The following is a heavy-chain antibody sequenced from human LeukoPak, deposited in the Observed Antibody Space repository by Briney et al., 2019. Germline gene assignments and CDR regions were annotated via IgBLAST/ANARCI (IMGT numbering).Heavy chain of an antibody. CDR2: IYGGGST. Sequence: GGSLRLSCAASGFTFSSYAMHWVRQAPGKGLEWVSIIYGGGSTYYADSVKGRFTISRDNSKNTLFLQMNSLRAEDSAVYYCARDLNPSYFGMDVWGQGTTVTVSS. J-gene: IGHJ6*02. CDR1: GFTFSSYA. CDR3: ARDLNPSYFGMDV. V-gene: IGHV3-53*01.